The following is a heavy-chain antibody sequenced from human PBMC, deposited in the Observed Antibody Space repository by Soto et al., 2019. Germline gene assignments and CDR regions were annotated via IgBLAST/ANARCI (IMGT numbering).Heavy chain of an antibody. Sequence: QVQLVESGGGVVQPGRSLRLSCAASGFSFSRYGIHWVRQAPGKGLEWVAVISYDESTTFYADSVKGRFTISRDNSKNTLFLQMNSLRPEDTAVYYGSKAMIGSYDSDAFDVWGQGTMVTVSS. D-gene: IGHD3-22*01. J-gene: IGHJ3*01. CDR3: SKAMIGSYDSDAFDV. CDR1: GFSFSRYG. CDR2: ISYDESTT. V-gene: IGHV3-30*18.